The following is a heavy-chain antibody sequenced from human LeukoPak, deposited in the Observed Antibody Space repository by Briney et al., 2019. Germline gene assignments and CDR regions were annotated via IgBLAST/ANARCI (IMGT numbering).Heavy chain of an antibody. V-gene: IGHV3-74*01. CDR1: GFTFSSYW. CDR3: AMRGYSYALGGINAFDI. Sequence: GGSLRLSCAASGFTFSSYWMHWVRQAPGKGLVWVSRINSDGSSTSYADSVKGRFTISRDNAKNTLYLQMNSLRAEDTAVYYCAMRGYSYALGGINAFDIWGQGTMVTVSS. D-gene: IGHD5-18*01. CDR2: INSDGSST. J-gene: IGHJ3*02.